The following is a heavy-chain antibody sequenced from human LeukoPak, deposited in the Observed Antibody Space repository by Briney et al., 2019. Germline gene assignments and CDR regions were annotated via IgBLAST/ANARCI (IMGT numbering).Heavy chain of an antibody. CDR2: IYYSGST. J-gene: IGHJ3*02. D-gene: IGHD2-15*01. V-gene: IGHV4-30-4*01. CDR1: GGSITSSDYY. CDR3: ARVSRTRYCRGGSCYSGVDAFDI. Sequence: SQTLSLTCTVSGGSITSSDYYWSWIRQPPGKGLEWIGYIYYSGSTYYNPSLKSQVAISLDTSKNQFSLELSSVTAADTAVYYCARVSRTRYCRGGSCYSGVDAFDIWGQGTVVTVS.